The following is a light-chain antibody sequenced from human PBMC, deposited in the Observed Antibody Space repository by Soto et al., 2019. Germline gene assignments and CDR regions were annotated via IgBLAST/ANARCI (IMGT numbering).Light chain of an antibody. V-gene: IGKV1-39*01. Sequence: DIQMTQSPSSLSASVGDRVTITCRASQGVSAYLLWYQQKPGKAPKLLIHTASSLQTGVPSRFTGGGSGTDFSLTINSLQPEDFATYYCQQSSTTRWTFGQGTKVEIK. J-gene: IGKJ1*01. CDR3: QQSSTTRWT. CDR1: QGVSAY. CDR2: TAS.